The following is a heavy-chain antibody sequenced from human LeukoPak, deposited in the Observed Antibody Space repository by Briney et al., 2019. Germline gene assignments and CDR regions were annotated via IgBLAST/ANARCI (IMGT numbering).Heavy chain of an antibody. CDR3: ATRAVEMATITEGASDY. J-gene: IGHJ4*02. CDR2: IYYSGST. CDR1: GGSISSGDYY. Sequence: PSETLSLTCTVPGGSISSGDYYWSWIRQPPGKGLEWIGYIYYSGSTYYNPSLKSRVTISVDTSKNQFSLKLSSVTAADTAVYYCATRAVEMATITEGASDYWGQGTLVTVSS. D-gene: IGHD5-24*01. V-gene: IGHV4-30-4*01.